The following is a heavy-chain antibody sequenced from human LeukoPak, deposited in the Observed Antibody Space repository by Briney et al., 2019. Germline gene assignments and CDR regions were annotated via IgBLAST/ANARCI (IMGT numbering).Heavy chain of an antibody. V-gene: IGHV4-34*01. Sequence: SETLSLTCAVSGGSISSGGYSWSWIRQPPGKGLEWIGEINHSGSTNYNPSLKSRVTISVDTSKNQFSLKLSSVTAADTAVYYCARGRSSVAGTGSYNWFDPWGQGTLVTVSS. CDR2: INHSGST. CDR3: ARGRSSVAGTGSYNWFDP. CDR1: GGSISSGGYS. D-gene: IGHD6-19*01. J-gene: IGHJ5*02.